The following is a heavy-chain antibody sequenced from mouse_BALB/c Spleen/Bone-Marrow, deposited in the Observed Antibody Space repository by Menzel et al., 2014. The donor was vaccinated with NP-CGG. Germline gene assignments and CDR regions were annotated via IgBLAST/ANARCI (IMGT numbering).Heavy chain of an antibody. CDR3: STGVDGHCWFAY. D-gene: IGHD2-3*01. J-gene: IGHJ3*01. Sequence: EVKLQESGGGLAHPGGSLKLSCAASGFTFSNYGLLWARQTPARWLEYIGDINRNVSDTYYLDIAKGRFTISRDNTRTTLNLQMTSLKAEDTAMYYCSTGVDGHCWFAYWDQETLVNVST. V-gene: IGHV5-6-3*01. CDR1: GFTFSNYG. CDR2: INRNVSDT.